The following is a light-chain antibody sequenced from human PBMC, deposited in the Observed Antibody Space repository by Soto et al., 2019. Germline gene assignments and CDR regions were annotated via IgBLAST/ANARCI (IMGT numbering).Light chain of an antibody. CDR1: SSDIGAYDY. CDR2: EVS. Sequence: QPVLTHPRSVSGAPGQSLTISCTGTSSDIGAYDYVSWYQQHPGRAPKLIIYEVSHRFSGLSYSFSGSKSGNTASLTISGLQAEDEGDYYCTSFAPGRIYVFGSGTKVTVL. V-gene: IGLV2-14*03. CDR3: TSFAPGRIYV. J-gene: IGLJ1*01.